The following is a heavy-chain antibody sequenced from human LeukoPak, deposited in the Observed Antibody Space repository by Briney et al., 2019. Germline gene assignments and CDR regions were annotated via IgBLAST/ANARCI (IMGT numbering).Heavy chain of an antibody. D-gene: IGHD4-17*01. V-gene: IGHV1-2*02. CDR3: AREGDYGDYGDY. CDR2: INPNSGGT. J-gene: IGHJ4*02. CDR1: GYTFTGYY. Sequence: ASVKVSCKASGYTFTGYYMHWVRQAPGQGLEWVGWINPNSGGTNYAQKFQGRVTMTRDTSISTAYMELSRLRSDDTAVYYCAREGDYGDYGDYWGQGTLVTVSS.